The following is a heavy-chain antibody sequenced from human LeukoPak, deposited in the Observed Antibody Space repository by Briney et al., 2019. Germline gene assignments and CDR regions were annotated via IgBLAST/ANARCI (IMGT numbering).Heavy chain of an antibody. CDR2: TYYRSKWYN. D-gene: IGHD6-19*01. J-gene: IGHJ6*02. CDR3: SRAVGRAVAGPYYYYYGMDV. Sequence: SQTLSLTCAISGGSVSSNSAAWNWIRQSPSRGLEWLGRTYYRSKWYNDYAVSVKSRITINPDTSKNQFSLQLNSVTPEDTAVYYCSRAVGRAVAGPYYYYYGMDVWGQGTTVTVSS. CDR1: GGSVSSNSAA. V-gene: IGHV6-1*01.